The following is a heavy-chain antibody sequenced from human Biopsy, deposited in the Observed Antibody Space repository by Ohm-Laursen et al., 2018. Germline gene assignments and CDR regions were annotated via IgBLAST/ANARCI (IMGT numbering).Heavy chain of an antibody. D-gene: IGHD2-15*01. V-gene: IGHV1-18*01. CDR2: ISPYTNNNT. CDR1: GGTFSNYG. CDR3: ARDRYRWDIAEVVAAHYNEKYYALDV. Sequence: ASVKVSCKAPGGTFSNYGVNWVRQAPGQGLEWMGWISPYTNNNTNYAQKFQGRVTMTADTSTDIAYMELRSLRSDDTAIYYCARDRYRWDIAEVVAAHYNEKYYALDVWGQGTTVTVSS. J-gene: IGHJ6*02.